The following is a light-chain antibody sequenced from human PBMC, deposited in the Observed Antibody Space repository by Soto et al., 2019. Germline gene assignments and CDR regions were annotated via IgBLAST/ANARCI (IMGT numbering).Light chain of an antibody. CDR2: GAS. V-gene: IGKV3-15*01. CDR3: QQYET. J-gene: IGKJ1*01. CDR1: QSVSSN. Sequence: EIVMTQSRATLSVSPGERATLSCRASQSVSSNLAWYQQKPGQAPRLLIYGASTRATGIPARFSGSGSGTDFTLTISRLEPEDFAVYYCQQYETFGQGTKVDIK.